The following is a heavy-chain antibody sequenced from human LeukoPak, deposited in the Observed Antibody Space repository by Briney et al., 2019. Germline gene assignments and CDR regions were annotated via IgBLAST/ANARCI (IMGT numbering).Heavy chain of an antibody. D-gene: IGHD6-19*01. CDR3: ARGSGYSSGWWENPFDY. V-gene: IGHV1-8*01. CDR1: GYTFTSYD. J-gene: IGHJ4*02. CDR2: MNPNSGNT. Sequence: ASVKVSCKASGYTFTSYDINWVRQATGQGLEWMGWMNPNSGNTGYAQKFQGRVTMTRNTSISTAYMELSSLRSEDTAVYYCARGSGYSSGWWENPFDYWGQGTLVTVSS.